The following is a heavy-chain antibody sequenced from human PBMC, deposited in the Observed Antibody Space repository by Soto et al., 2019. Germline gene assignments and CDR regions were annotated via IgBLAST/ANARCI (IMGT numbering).Heavy chain of an antibody. J-gene: IGHJ3*01. CDR3: AHLMITYVGVIADDAFDV. CDR1: GFSLTTRQVG. CDR2: IYWDNDK. V-gene: IGHV2-5*02. D-gene: IGHD3-16*02. Sequence: QITLKESGPTLVEPTQTLTLTCTFSGFSLTTRQVGVGWIRQPPGQALEWLAVIYWDNDKRYSPSLERRLTITKDTSKNQVVLTMTNMDPMDTATYYCAHLMITYVGVIADDAFDVWGQGTMVTVS.